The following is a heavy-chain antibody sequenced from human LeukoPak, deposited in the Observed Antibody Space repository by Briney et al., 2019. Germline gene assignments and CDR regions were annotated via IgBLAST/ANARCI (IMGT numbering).Heavy chain of an antibody. CDR1: GGSISGYY. Sequence: SETLSLTCTVSGGSISGYYWSWIRQTPGKGLEWIGSVYYSGSPNQNPSLESRVTMSVDTSKNQFSLNVRSVTPADTAVYYCARVGRSAADHWSDPWGQGTLVTVSS. J-gene: IGHJ5*02. D-gene: IGHD6-13*01. CDR2: VYYSGSP. V-gene: IGHV4-59*01. CDR3: ARVGRSAADHWSDP.